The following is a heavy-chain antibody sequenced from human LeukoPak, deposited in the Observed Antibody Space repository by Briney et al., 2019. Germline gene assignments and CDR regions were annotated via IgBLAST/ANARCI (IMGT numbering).Heavy chain of an antibody. Sequence: SETLSLTCTVSGGSISSYYWSWIRQPAGKGLGWIGRIYTSGSTNYNPSLKSRVTMSVDTSKNQFSLKLSSVTAADTAVYSCARDCGNLDCWGQGTLVTVSS. CDR1: GGSISSYY. D-gene: IGHD1-14*01. CDR3: ARDCGNLDC. J-gene: IGHJ4*02. V-gene: IGHV4-4*07. CDR2: IYTSGST.